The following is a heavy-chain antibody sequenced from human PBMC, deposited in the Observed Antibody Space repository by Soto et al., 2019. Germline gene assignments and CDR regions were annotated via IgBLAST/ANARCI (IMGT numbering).Heavy chain of an antibody. Sequence: QVQLVQSGAEVKKPGSSVKVSCKTSGDTFSDYAISWVREAPGQGLEWMGGFLPIFRSANYAQKFQDRVTITADESTGTSYMEVSSLGPQDTAVYYCATTLRPGVAVAEDYQYYYGMDVWGQGTSVTVSS. D-gene: IGHD6-19*01. V-gene: IGHV1-69*12. CDR1: GDTFSDYA. CDR2: FLPIFRSA. J-gene: IGHJ6*02. CDR3: ATTLRPGVAVAEDYQYYYGMDV.